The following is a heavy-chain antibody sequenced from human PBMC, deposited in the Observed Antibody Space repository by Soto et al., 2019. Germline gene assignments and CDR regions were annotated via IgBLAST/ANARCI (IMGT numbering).Heavy chain of an antibody. CDR2: FCYSGST. Sequence: QLHLQESGPGLVRPSETLSLICTVSGDSIISEIYYWGWIRQSPGKGRVWIGSFCYSGSTYYNPSLKSRVTMYVDTSKGQFSVQCNSVTAVDTAVYYCTRHGYYYRSGNCHFWGQGTLVTVSS. V-gene: IGHV4-39*01. CDR1: GDSIISEIYY. CDR3: TRHGYYYRSGNCHF. D-gene: IGHD3-10*01. J-gene: IGHJ4*02.